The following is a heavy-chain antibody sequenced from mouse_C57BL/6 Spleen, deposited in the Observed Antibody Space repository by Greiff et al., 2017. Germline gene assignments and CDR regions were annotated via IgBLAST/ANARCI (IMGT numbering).Heavy chain of an antibody. CDR3: AGQYGNGWYFDV. D-gene: IGHD2-1*01. Sequence: VQLQQSGPELVKPGASVKMSCKASGYTFTDYNMHWVKQSHGKSLEWIGYINPNNGGTSYNQKFKGKATLTVNKSSSTAYMELRSLTSEDSAVFYCAGQYGNGWYFDVWGTGTTVTVSS. CDR2: INPNNGGT. V-gene: IGHV1-22*01. CDR1: GYTFTDYN. J-gene: IGHJ1*03.